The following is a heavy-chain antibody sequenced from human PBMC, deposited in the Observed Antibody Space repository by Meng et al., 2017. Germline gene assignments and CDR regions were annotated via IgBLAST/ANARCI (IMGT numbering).Heavy chain of an antibody. Sequence: GESLKISCAASGFTFSSYDMHWVRQATGKGLEWVSAIGTAGDTYYPGSAKGRFTISRENAKNSLYLQMNSLRAGDTAVYYCARSKKYYYDSSGYLYGMDVWGQGTTVTVSS. J-gene: IGHJ6*02. CDR3: ARSKKYYYDSSGYLYGMDV. D-gene: IGHD3-22*01. V-gene: IGHV3-13*01. CDR2: IGTAGDT. CDR1: GFTFSSYD.